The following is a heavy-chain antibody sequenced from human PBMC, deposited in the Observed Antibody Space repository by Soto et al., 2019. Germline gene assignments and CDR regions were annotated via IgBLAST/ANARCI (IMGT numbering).Heavy chain of an antibody. D-gene: IGHD7-27*01. CDR2: ISSSSTYI. J-gene: IGHJ4*02. V-gene: IGHV3-21*01. Sequence: GGSLRLSCAASGFTFSTYSINWVRQAPGKGLEWVSSISSSSTYIYYADSLKGRFTISRDNAKNSLYLQMNSLRAEDTAVYYCARGPLGQFDSWGQGTLVTVSS. CDR3: ARGPLGQFDS. CDR1: GFTFSTYS.